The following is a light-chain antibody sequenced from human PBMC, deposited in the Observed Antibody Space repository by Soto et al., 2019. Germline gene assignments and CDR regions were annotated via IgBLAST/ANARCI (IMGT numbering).Light chain of an antibody. CDR1: INDIGSYNY. V-gene: IGLV2-14*01. CDR3: SSYKFSTTLRV. Sequence: QSALTQPASVCGSPGQSITLSCAGTINDIGSYNYVSWFQQHPGKAPKLIIYEVTHRPSGISTRFSGSKSGNTASLTISGLQAEDEAVYYCSSYKFSTTLRVFGGGTKVTVL. J-gene: IGLJ3*02. CDR2: EVT.